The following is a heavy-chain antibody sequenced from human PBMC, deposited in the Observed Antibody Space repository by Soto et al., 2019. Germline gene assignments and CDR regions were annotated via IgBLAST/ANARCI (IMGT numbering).Heavy chain of an antibody. CDR2: INPNSGGT. D-gene: IGHD2-15*01. V-gene: IGHV1-2*02. J-gene: IGHJ3*01. Sequence: QVQLVQSGAEVKKPGASVKVSCKASGYTFTGYYMHWVRQAPGQGLEWMGWINPNSGGTNYAQKLQGRVTVTRATSISTAYLELSRLRSDDTAVYYWASEVGVVVAATTDAVDFWGQGTMATVSS. CDR3: ASEVGVVVAATTDAVDF. CDR1: GYTFTGYY.